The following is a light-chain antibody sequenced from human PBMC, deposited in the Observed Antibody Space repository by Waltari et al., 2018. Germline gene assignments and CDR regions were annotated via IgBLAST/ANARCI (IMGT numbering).Light chain of an antibody. J-gene: IGLJ1*01. CDR1: MSHLEGDL. Sequence: QSVLTQPPSASGTPGQRVTIPCSGSMSHLEGDLISWLQHLPGRAPTLPIYNNNQRPAGVPSRFSASKSGTSASLAISGLQSEDEADYYCAAWADSLSGYVFGTGTKVTVL. CDR3: AAWADSLSGYV. CDR2: NNN. V-gene: IGLV1-44*01.